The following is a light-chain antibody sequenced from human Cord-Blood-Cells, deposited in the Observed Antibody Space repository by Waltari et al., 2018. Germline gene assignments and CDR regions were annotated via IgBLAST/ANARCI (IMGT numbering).Light chain of an antibody. Sequence: DILLAQSPATLSFSPGDRATLSCRASQRVSSYLAWYQQKPGQAPLLLIYDASNRATGIPARFSGSGSGTDFTLTISSLEPEDFAVYYCQQRSNWPLITFGQGTRLEIK. J-gene: IGKJ5*01. CDR3: QQRSNWPLIT. CDR1: QRVSSY. V-gene: IGKV3-11*01. CDR2: DAS.